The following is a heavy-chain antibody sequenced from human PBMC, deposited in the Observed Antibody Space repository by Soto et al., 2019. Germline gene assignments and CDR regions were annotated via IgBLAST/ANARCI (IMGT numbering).Heavy chain of an antibody. CDR2: IYRTGDT. V-gene: IGHV4-59*02. Sequence: SDTLSLTCSVSGGSVSCEHWSWIRQSPGKRLEWIGNIYRTGDTKYSPSFESRITISLDTSMKQVSLTLRSVTAADTALYYCAKDPGQWLVTGAFETWGQGTMVTVSS. CDR3: AKDPGQWLVTGAFET. J-gene: IGHJ3*02. CDR1: GGSVSCEH. D-gene: IGHD6-19*01.